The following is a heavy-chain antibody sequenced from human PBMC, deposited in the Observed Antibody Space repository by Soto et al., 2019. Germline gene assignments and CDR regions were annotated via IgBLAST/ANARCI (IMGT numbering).Heavy chain of an antibody. CDR1: GGSISSGDYY. J-gene: IGHJ4*02. CDR2: VYYSGGT. D-gene: IGHD3-10*01. V-gene: IGHV4-30-4*01. CDR3: ARGRFGEFTRDYYFDY. Sequence: PSETLPLTCAVSGGSISSGDYYWSWIRQPPGKGLEWIGDVYYSGGTYYNPSLKSRVTISVDTSKNQLYLKLSCVTAADTAVYYCARGRFGEFTRDYYFDYWGQATLVTVSS.